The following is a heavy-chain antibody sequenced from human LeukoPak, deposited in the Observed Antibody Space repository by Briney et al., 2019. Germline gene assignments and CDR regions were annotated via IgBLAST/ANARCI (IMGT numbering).Heavy chain of an antibody. CDR1: GFTFSSYA. J-gene: IGHJ4*02. V-gene: IGHV3-30*04. D-gene: IGHD1-26*01. CDR3: LRERNIGSYRTADY. CDR2: ISFDGAKK. Sequence: PGGSLRLSCTASGFTFSSYAMHWVRRTPGKGLEWLGVISFDGAKKNYPDSVKGRFTISRDNSKNTMYLQMNSLRGEDTALYYCLRERNIGSYRTADYWGQGTLVTVSS.